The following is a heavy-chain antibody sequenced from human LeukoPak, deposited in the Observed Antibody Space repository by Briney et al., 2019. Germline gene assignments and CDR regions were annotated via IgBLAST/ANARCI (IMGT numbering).Heavy chain of an antibody. CDR2: IYSGGNT. V-gene: IGHV3-66*02. Sequence: GGSLRLSCAASGFTVSSNYISWVRQAPGKGPEWVSVIYSGGNTYYADSVKGRFTISRDDSKNTLYLQMNSLRAEDTAVYYCARDEGGWNFDYWGQGTLVTVSS. CDR3: ARDEGGWNFDY. CDR1: GFTVSSNY. J-gene: IGHJ4*02. D-gene: IGHD6-19*01.